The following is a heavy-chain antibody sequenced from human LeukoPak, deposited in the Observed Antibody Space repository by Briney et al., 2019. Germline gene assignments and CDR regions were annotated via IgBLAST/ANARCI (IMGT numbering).Heavy chain of an antibody. Sequence: GGSLRLSCVVSGITFSGYSMIWVRQAPGKGLEWLSFMTTSGNTIFYAESVKDRFTISRDNAKNSLYLQMNSLRAEDTAVYYCARSQLGSRNYYDSSGYGYWGQGTLVTVSS. D-gene: IGHD3-22*01. CDR3: ARSQLGSRNYYDSSGYGY. CDR1: GITFSGYS. V-gene: IGHV3-48*04. CDR2: MTTSGNTI. J-gene: IGHJ4*02.